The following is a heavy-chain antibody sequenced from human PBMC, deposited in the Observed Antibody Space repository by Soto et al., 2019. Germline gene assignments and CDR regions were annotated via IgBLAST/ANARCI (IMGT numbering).Heavy chain of an antibody. CDR2: IVVGSGNT. V-gene: IGHV1-58*01. D-gene: IGHD6-6*01. CDR1: GFTFTSSA. CDR3: ARFPSMAATYYYYGMDV. J-gene: IGHJ6*02. Sequence: SVKVSCKASGFTFTSSAVQWVRQARGQRLEWIGWIVVGSGNTNYAQKFQGRVTITADESTSTAYMELSSLRSEDTAVYYCARFPSMAATYYYYGMDVWGQGTTVTVSS.